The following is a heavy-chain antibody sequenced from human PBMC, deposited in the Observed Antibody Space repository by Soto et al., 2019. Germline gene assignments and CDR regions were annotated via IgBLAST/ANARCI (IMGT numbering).Heavy chain of an antibody. CDR2: IRSEAYGGTT. D-gene: IGHD3-22*01. CDR1: GFNFGNYA. J-gene: IGHJ4*02. Sequence: GGSLRLSCTGSGFNFGNYALSWVRQAPGKGPEWVGFIRSEAYGGTTDYAASVKGRFIISRDDSKSIAYLEINSLQTDDTAVYYCARYYYESSGYYVYWGQGTLVTVSS. V-gene: IGHV3-49*04. CDR3: ARYYYESSGYYVY.